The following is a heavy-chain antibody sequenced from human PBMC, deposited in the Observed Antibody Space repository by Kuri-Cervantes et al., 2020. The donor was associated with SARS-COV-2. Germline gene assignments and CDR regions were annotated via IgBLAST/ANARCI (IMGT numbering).Heavy chain of an antibody. CDR1: GGSFSGYY. CDR2: INHSGST. Sequence: GSLRLSCAVYGGSFSGYYWSWIRQPPGKGLEWIGEINHSGSTNYNPSLKSRVTISLDTSKNQFSLKLSSVTAADTAVYYCARGRTSRWLQDYYYYYGMDVWGQGTTVTVSS. J-gene: IGHJ6*02. D-gene: IGHD5-24*01. V-gene: IGHV4-34*01. CDR3: ARGRTSRWLQDYYYYYGMDV.